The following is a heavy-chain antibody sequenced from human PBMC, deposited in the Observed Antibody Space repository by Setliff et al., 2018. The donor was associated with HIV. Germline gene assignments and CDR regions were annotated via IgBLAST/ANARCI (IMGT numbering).Heavy chain of an antibody. CDR3: ARDGLEGDMAGRQRTYAFGY. V-gene: IGHV3-21*01. Sequence: GGSLRLSCAASGFTFSAYVMSWIRQAPGKGPEWVSFLSSTNKYINYSDSVKGRFTISRDDAKNSLYLQMNSLRAEDTAVYYCARDGLEGDMAGRQRTYAFGYWGQGTLVTVSS. CDR1: GFTFSAYV. CDR2: LSSTNKYI. J-gene: IGHJ4*02. D-gene: IGHD2-15*01.